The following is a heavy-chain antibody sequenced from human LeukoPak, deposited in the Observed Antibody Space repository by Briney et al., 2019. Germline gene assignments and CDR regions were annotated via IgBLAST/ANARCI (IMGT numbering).Heavy chain of an antibody. CDR2: INHSGST. CDR3: ARNPIQLDAFDI. V-gene: IGHV4-34*01. D-gene: IGHD5-18*01. CDR1: GGSFSGYY. J-gene: IGHJ3*02. Sequence: PSETLSLTCAVYGGSFSGYYWSWIRQPPGKGLEWIGEINHSGSTNYNPSLKSRVTMSVDTSKNQFSLKLSSVTAADTAVYYCARNPIQLDAFDIWGQGTMVTVSS.